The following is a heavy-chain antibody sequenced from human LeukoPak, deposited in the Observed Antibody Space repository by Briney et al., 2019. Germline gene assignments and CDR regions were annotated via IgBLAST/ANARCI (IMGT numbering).Heavy chain of an antibody. V-gene: IGHV1-24*01. Sequence: AAVKVSCKVSGYTLTELSMHWVRQAPGKGLEWMGGFDPEDGETIYAQKFQGRVTMTEDTSTDTAYMELSSLRSEDTAVYYCATPILTNYYGSGSYYDYWGQGTLVTVSS. D-gene: IGHD3-10*01. J-gene: IGHJ4*02. CDR1: GYTLTELS. CDR3: ATPILTNYYGSGSYYDY. CDR2: FDPEDGET.